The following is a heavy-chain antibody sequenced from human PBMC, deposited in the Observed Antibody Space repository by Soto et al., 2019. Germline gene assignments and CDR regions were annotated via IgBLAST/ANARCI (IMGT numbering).Heavy chain of an antibody. CDR2: MRNDASSV. Sequence: QVQLVESGGGVVQPGRSLRLSCTASGFIFSNYGMHWVRQAPGKGLEWVAVMRNDASSVHYGDSVEGRFSISRDNSKYTVSLQMTTLRTEDTGVYYCVGQASDISAYGMDVWGQGTTVT. J-gene: IGHJ6*02. CDR3: VGQASDISAYGMDV. V-gene: IGHV3-33*01. D-gene: IGHD3-9*01. CDR1: GFIFSNYG.